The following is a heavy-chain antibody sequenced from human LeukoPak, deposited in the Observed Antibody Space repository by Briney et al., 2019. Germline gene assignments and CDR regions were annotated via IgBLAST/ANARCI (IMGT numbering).Heavy chain of an antibody. V-gene: IGHV4-39*01. CDR3: ARAPAGTSWPATFEN. Sequence: SETLSLTCTVSGGSFSSSTYYWGWIRQPPGKGLEWIGSIYYSGSAYYNPSLKSRVTISVDTSKNQFSLQLNSLTPEDTAVYYCARAPAGTSWPATFENWGQGTLVTVSS. J-gene: IGHJ4*02. CDR2: IYYSGSA. CDR1: GGSFSSSTYY. D-gene: IGHD6-13*01.